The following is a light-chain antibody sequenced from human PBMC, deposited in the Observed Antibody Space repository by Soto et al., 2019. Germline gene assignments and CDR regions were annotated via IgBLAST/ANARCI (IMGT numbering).Light chain of an antibody. CDR2: AVN. Sequence: QSALPQPPSASGSHGQSVTISFTGTSSDVGAYDYVCWYQQHPGKAPKLMIYAVNKRPSGVPDRFSGSKSGNTASLTVSGLQAGYEAYYYCSSFSANDNVVVGGGTKLTVL. CDR3: SSFSANDNVV. V-gene: IGLV2-8*01. CDR1: SSDVGAYDY. J-gene: IGLJ3*02.